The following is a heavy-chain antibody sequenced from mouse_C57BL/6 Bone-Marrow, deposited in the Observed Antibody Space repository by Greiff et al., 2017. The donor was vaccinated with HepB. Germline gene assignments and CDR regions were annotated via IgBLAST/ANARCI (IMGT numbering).Heavy chain of an antibody. CDR3: ARDGYYYGSSWAWFAY. CDR1: GFTFSSYA. J-gene: IGHJ3*01. V-gene: IGHV5-4*01. Sequence: EVMLVESGGGLVKPGGSLKLSCAASGFTFSSYAMSWVRQTPEKRLEWVATISDGGSYTYYPDNVKGRFTISRDNAKNNLYLQMSHLKSEDTAMYYCARDGYYYGSSWAWFAYWGQGTLVTVSA. CDR2: ISDGGSYT. D-gene: IGHD1-1*01.